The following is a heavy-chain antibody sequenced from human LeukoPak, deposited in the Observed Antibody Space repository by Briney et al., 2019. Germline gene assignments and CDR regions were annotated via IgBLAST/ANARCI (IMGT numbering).Heavy chain of an antibody. CDR2: INPSGGST. CDR3: ARDGLTGNTGYFDY. CDR1: GGTFSSYA. D-gene: IGHD7-27*01. J-gene: IGHJ4*02. Sequence: ASVKVSCKASGGTFSSYAISWVRQAPGQGLEWMGIINPSGGSTSYAQKFQGRVTMTRDTSTSTVYMELSSLRSKDTAVYYCARDGLTGNTGYFDYWGQGTLVTVSS. V-gene: IGHV1-46*01.